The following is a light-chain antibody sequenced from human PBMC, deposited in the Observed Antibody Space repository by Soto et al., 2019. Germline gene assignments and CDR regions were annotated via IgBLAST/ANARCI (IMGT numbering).Light chain of an antibody. CDR3: PQYGKT. Sequence: EVVLTQSPGTLSLSPGQRANLSRRASQSVSSSYLAWYPQKPGQAPRLLVYGASSGATGSPERLRCGRSGTDFTRTMRRVEPEDFAVYYCPQYGKTVGQGTKVDIK. CDR1: QSVSSSY. CDR2: GAS. V-gene: IGKV3-20*01. J-gene: IGKJ1*01.